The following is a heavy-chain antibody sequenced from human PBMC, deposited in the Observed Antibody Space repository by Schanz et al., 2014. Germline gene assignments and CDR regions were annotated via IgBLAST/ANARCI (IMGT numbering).Heavy chain of an antibody. V-gene: IGHV1-69*02. D-gene: IGHD4-17*01. J-gene: IGHJ5*02. CDR3: ATLDYADSVS. Sequence: QVQLVQSEAEVKKPGASVKVSCKASGYTFTSYGISWVRQAPGQGLEWMGRVIPILGVTHYAQKFQGRVTITADKSTTTAYMELNSLNSDDTAVYYCATLDYADSVSWGQGTLVTVSS. CDR2: VIPILGVT. CDR1: GYTFTSYG.